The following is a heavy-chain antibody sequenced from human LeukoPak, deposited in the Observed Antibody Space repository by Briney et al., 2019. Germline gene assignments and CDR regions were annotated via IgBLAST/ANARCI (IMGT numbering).Heavy chain of an antibody. CDR2: LFTGGGRT. D-gene: IGHD3-10*01. V-gene: IGHV3-23*01. J-gene: IGHJ4*02. CDR1: GFTFNNYR. Sequence: GGSLRHSCAASGFTFNNYRMSWVRQAPEKGLEWVSVLFTGGGRTLYADSVKGRFTISGDTSRTTLYLQMNGLRAEDTAVYYCAKECDYSPGHKFDLWGQGTLVTVSS. CDR3: AKECDYSPGHKFDL.